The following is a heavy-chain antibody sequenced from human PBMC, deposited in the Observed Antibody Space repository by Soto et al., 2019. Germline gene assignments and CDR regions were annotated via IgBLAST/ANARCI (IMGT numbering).Heavy chain of an antibody. CDR3: AGGITVAGPSRDAFDI. J-gene: IGHJ3*02. Sequence: QVQLQESGPGLVKPSGTLSLIRNVSSGSISSSNWWSWVRQSPGKGLEWIAEIYQSGSTNYNPSLKSRVIISVDKSKNQFSLKLSSETAADTAVYYCAGGITVAGPSRDAFDIWGQGTMVTVSS. CDR2: IYQSGST. CDR1: SGSISSSNW. V-gene: IGHV4-4*02. D-gene: IGHD6-19*01.